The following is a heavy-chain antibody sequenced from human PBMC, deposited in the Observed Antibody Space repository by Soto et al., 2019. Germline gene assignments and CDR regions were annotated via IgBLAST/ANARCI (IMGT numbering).Heavy chain of an antibody. Sequence: SETLSLTCTVSGGSISSGDYYWSWIRQPPGKGLEWIGYIYYSGSTYYNPSLKSRVTISVDTSKNQFSLKLSSVTAADTAVYYCASYGSGVLSGYYYFDYWGQGTLVTVSS. J-gene: IGHJ4*02. CDR1: GGSISSGDYY. D-gene: IGHD3-10*01. V-gene: IGHV4-30-4*01. CDR2: IYYSGST. CDR3: ASYGSGVLSGYYYFDY.